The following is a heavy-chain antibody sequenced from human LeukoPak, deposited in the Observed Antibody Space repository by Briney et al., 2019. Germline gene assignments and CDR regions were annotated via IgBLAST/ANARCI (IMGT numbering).Heavy chain of an antibody. CDR2: IYYSGST. CDR3: ARAGTNSIAAATPHWYFDL. V-gene: IGHV4-39*07. CDR1: GGSISSSSYH. D-gene: IGHD6-13*01. Sequence: PSETLSLTCTVSGGSISSSSYHWGWIRQPPGKGLEWIGSIYYSGSTYYNPSLKSRVTISVDTSKNQFSLKLSSVTAADTAVYYCARAGTNSIAAATPHWYFDLWGRGTLVTVSS. J-gene: IGHJ2*01.